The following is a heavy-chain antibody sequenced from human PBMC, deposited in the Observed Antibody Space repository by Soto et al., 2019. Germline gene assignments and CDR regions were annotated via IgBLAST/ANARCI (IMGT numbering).Heavy chain of an antibody. J-gene: IGHJ3*02. CDR1: GGSISSSNW. CDR3: ARFNSGSYYEVFDI. V-gene: IGHV4-4*02. Sequence: QVQLQESGPGLVKPSGTLSLTCAVSGGSISSSNWWSWVRQPPGMGLEWIGEIYHSGSTNYNPSLQSRVTISVDKSKNQFSLKLSSVTAADTAVYYCARFNSGSYYEVFDIWGQGTMVTVSS. CDR2: IYHSGST. D-gene: IGHD1-26*01.